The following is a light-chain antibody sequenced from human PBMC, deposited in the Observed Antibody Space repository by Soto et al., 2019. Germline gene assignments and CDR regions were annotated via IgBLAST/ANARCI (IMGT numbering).Light chain of an antibody. Sequence: QSVVTPPAWVSVSPWLAIVIFCTGTSSDVGGYNYVSWYQQHPGKAPKLMIYDVSNRPSGVSNRFSGSKSGNTASLTISGLQAEDEADYYCSSYTSSSTLYVFGTGTKVTVL. J-gene: IGLJ1*01. CDR1: SSDVGGYNY. CDR3: SSYTSSSTLYV. V-gene: IGLV2-14*01. CDR2: DVS.